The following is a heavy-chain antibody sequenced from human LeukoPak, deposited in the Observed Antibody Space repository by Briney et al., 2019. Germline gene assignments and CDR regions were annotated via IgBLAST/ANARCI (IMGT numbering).Heavy chain of an antibody. J-gene: IGHJ4*02. V-gene: IGHV3-74*01. CDR2: INSDGSGT. D-gene: IGHD6-6*01. CDR3: ARSYSSSRGTFDY. Sequence: GGSLRLSCAASGFTFSNYWMHWIRQAPGKGLVWVSRINSDGSGTSYADSVRGRFTISRDNAKNTLYLQMNSLRAEDTAVYYCARSYSSSRGTFDYWGQGTLVTVSS. CDR1: GFTFSNYW.